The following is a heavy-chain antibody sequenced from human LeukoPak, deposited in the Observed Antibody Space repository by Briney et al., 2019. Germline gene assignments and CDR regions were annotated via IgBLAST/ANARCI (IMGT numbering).Heavy chain of an antibody. CDR2: TYYRPKWYN. Sequence: SQTLSLTCAISGDSVSSNSAAWNWIRQSPSRGLEWLGRTYYRPKWYNDYAVSVTSRITINPDTSKNQFSLQLNSVTPEDTAVYYCAREDKDSGYDPGFDYWGQGTLVTVSS. CDR1: GDSVSSNSAA. J-gene: IGHJ4*02. CDR3: AREDKDSGYDPGFDY. V-gene: IGHV6-1*01. D-gene: IGHD5-12*01.